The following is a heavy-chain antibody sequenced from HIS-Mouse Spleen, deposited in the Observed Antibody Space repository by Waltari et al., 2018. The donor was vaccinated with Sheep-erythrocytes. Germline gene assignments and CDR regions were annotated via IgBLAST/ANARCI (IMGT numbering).Heavy chain of an antibody. Sequence: WVRQAPGKGLVWFSRINSDGSSTSYADSVKGRFTISRDTAKNTLYLQMNNLRAEDTAVYYCARALSFDYWGQGTMVTVSS. CDR2: INSDGSST. V-gene: IGHV3-74*01. D-gene: IGHD3-10*01. CDR3: ARALSFDY. J-gene: IGHJ4*02.